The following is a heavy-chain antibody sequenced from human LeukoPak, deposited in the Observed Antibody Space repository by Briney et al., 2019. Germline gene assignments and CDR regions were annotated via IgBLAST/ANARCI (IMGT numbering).Heavy chain of an antibody. D-gene: IGHD5-18*01. CDR3: ARVGYTYGDPGYYYYYMDV. CDR2: MSYSGRT. V-gene: IGHV4-59*02. Sequence: SETLSLTCTVSGGSVSSYYWSWIRQTPEKGLEWIGYMSYSGRTDYGPSLKSRVTISVDTSKNQSSLKLSSVTAADTAVYYCARVGYTYGDPGYYYYYMDVWGKGTTVTISS. CDR1: GGSVSSYY. J-gene: IGHJ6*03.